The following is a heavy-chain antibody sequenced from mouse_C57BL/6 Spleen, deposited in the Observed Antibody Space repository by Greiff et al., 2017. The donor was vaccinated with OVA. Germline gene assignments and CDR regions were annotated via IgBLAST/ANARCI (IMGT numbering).Heavy chain of an antibody. Sequence: QVQLQQSGAELVRPGASVTLSCKASGYTFTDYEMHWVKQTPVHGLEWIGAIDPETGGTAYNQKFKGKAILTADKSSSTAYMELRSLTSGDSAVYYCTRVVDSSGYVGFAYWGQGTLVTVSA. CDR2: IDPETGGT. V-gene: IGHV1-15*01. D-gene: IGHD3-2*02. CDR3: TRVVDSSGYVGFAY. J-gene: IGHJ3*01. CDR1: GYTFTDYE.